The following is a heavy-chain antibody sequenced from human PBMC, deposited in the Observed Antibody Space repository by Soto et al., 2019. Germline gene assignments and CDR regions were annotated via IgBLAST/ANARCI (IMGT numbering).Heavy chain of an antibody. CDR1: GGSISSSSYY. V-gene: IGHV4-39*01. Sequence: SETLSLTCTVSGGSISSSSYYWGWIRQPPGKGLEWIGSIYYSGSTYYNPSLKSRVTISVDTSKNQFSLKLSSVTAADTAVYYCVRGEAMIYYYYMDVWGKGTTVTVSS. CDR2: IYYSGST. D-gene: IGHD3-22*01. J-gene: IGHJ6*03. CDR3: VRGEAMIYYYYMDV.